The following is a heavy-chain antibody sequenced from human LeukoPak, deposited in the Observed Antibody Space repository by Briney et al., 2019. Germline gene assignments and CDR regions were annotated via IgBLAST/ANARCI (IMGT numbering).Heavy chain of an antibody. CDR2: INSDGSST. Sequence: GGSLRLSCAASGFTFSSYWMHWVRQAPGKGLVWVSRINSDGSSTSYADSVKGRFTISRDNAKNALYLQMNSLRAEDTAVYYCAKDDGGFGELPPDYWGQGTLVTVSS. V-gene: IGHV3-74*01. D-gene: IGHD3-10*01. CDR1: GFTFSSYW. CDR3: AKDDGGFGELPPDY. J-gene: IGHJ4*02.